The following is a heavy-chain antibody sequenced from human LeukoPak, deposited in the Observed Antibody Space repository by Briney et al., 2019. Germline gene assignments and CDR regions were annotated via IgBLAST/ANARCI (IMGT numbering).Heavy chain of an antibody. Sequence: PGGSLRLSCVASGFTFSDYFMSWIRQAPGKGLEWVSSISSSSSYIYYADSVKGRFTISRDIAKNTLYLQMNSLRAEDTAVYYCAILAVSGPIDYWGQGTQVTVSS. CDR1: GFTFSDYF. V-gene: IGHV3-11*06. D-gene: IGHD5/OR15-5a*01. CDR2: ISSSSSYI. CDR3: AILAVSGPIDY. J-gene: IGHJ4*02.